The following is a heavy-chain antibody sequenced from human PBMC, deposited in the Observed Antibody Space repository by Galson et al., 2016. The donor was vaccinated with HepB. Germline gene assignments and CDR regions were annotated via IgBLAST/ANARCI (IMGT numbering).Heavy chain of an antibody. CDR1: GYNFTSYW. J-gene: IGHJ3*02. V-gene: IGHV5-51*01. CDR3: TRHSNYYGTLRNDDAFDI. D-gene: IGHD3-10*01. Sequence: QSGAEVKKPGESLQISCTGSGYNFTSYWIGWVCQMPGKGLEWTGVIYPGDSETRFSPSFRGQVTISADKSINSADKQWSTLKASDTAIYYCTRHSNYYGTLRNDDAFDIWGQGTVVTVSS. CDR2: IYPGDSET.